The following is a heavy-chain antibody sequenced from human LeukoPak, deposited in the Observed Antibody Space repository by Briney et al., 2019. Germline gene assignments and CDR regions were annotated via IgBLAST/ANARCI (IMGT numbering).Heavy chain of an antibody. J-gene: IGHJ4*02. CDR2: IYYSGST. D-gene: IGHD5-24*01. V-gene: IGHV4-39*01. CDR3: ASLRWLQLVADY. Sequence: PSETLPLTCTVSGGSISSSSYYWGWIRQPPGKGLEWIGSIYYSGSTYYNPSLKSRVTISVDTSKNQFSLKLSSVTAADTAVYYCASLRWLQLVADYWGQGTLVTVSS. CDR1: GGSISSSSYY.